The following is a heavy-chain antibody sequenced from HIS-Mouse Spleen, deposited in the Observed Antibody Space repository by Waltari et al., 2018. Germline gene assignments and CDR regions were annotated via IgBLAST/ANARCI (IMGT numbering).Heavy chain of an antibody. Sequence: QVQLVESGGGVVQPGRSLRLSCAAAVFSLSSYGMHWVRQAPGKGLEWVAVISYDGSNKYYADSVKGRFTISRDNSKNTLYLQMNSLRAEDTAVYYCAKDKHHAFDYWGQGTLVTVSS. J-gene: IGHJ4*02. CDR2: ISYDGSNK. CDR3: AKDKHHAFDY. V-gene: IGHV3-30*18. CDR1: VFSLSSYG.